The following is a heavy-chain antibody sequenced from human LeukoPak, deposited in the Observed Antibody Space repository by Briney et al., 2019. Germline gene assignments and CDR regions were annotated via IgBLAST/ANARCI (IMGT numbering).Heavy chain of an antibody. V-gene: IGHV5-51*01. D-gene: IGHD1-26*01. CDR3: ARLIVGATRYFDY. J-gene: IGHJ4*02. CDR1: GYSFPSYW. CDR2: IYPGDSDT. Sequence: PGESLKVSCQGSGYSFPSYWIGWVRQLPGKGLEWMGIIYPGDSDTRYSPSFQGQVTISADKSISTAYLQWSSLKASDTAMYYCARLIVGATRYFDYWGQGTLVTVSS.